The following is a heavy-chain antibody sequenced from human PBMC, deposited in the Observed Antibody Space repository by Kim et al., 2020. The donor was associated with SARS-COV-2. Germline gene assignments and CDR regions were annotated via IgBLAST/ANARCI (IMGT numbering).Heavy chain of an antibody. D-gene: IGHD3-9*01. V-gene: IGHV3-15*01. CDR2: IKSKTDGGTT. CDR3: TVFDWLRDYYYGMDV. CDR1: GFTFSNAW. Sequence: GGSLRLSCAASGFTFSNAWMSWVRQAPGKGLEWVGRIKSKTDGGTTDYAAPVKGKFTISRDDSKNTLYLQMNSLKTEDTAVYYCTVFDWLRDYYYGMDVWGQGTTYTGSS. J-gene: IGHJ6*02.